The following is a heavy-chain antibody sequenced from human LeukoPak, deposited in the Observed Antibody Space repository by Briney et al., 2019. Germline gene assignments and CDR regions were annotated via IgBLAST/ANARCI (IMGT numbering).Heavy chain of an antibody. D-gene: IGHD2-2*01. CDR1: GGTFSSYT. CDR3: ARGYCSSTSCYAYYYYYMDV. V-gene: IGHV1-69*02. J-gene: IGHJ6*03. Sequence: ASVKVSCKASGGTFSSYTISWVRQAPGQGLEWMGRIIPILGIANYAQKFQGRVTITADKSTSTAYMELSSLRSEDTAVYYCARGYCSSTSCYAYYYYYMDVWGKGTTVTVSS. CDR2: IIPILGIA.